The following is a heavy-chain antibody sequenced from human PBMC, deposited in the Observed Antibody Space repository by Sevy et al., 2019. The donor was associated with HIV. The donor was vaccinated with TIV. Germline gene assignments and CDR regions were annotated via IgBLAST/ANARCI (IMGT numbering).Heavy chain of an antibody. CDR3: ATDAWRSLDN. V-gene: IGHV3-7*01. Sequence: GGSLRLSCAASGFTFSAYWMSWVRQAPGKGLEWVANLNQDGSAKYPVDSVKGRFTISRDNAKNSLYLQMNSLRVEDTAIYYCATDAWRSLDNWGRGTVVTVSS. J-gene: IGHJ4*03. CDR2: LNQDGSAK. CDR1: GFTFSAYW. D-gene: IGHD1-1*01.